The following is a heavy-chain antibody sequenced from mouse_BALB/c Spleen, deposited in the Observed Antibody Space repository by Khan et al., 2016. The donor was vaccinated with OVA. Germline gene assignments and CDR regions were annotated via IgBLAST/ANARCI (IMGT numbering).Heavy chain of an antibody. Sequence: QVQLKESGAELARPGASVKMSCKASGYSFTSHTMHWVKQRPGQGLEWIGYINPRSGYTNYNQKFNDKATLTADKSSSTAYMQLSSLTSEDSAVYYGARRTTGYAVDYWGQGTSVTVSS. CDR2: INPRSGYT. CDR3: ARRTTGYAVDY. D-gene: IGHD2-14*01. CDR1: GYSFTSHT. V-gene: IGHV1-4*01. J-gene: IGHJ4*01.